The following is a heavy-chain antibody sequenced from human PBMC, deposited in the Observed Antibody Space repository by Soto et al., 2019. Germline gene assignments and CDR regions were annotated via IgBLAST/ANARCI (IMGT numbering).Heavy chain of an antibody. CDR3: ARGKGGPETGFFDP. D-gene: IGHD3-9*01. CDR1: GYTFTSYA. V-gene: IGHV1-2*04. CDR2: INPNSGGT. J-gene: IGHJ5*02. Sequence: ASVKVSCKASGYTFTSYAMHWVRQAPGQGLEWMGWINPNSGGTNYAQKFQGWVTMTRDTSISTAYMELSRLRSDDTAVYYCARGKGGPETGFFDPWGQGTLVTVSS.